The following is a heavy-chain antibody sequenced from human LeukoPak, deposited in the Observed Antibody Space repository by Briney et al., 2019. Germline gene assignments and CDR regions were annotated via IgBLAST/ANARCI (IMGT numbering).Heavy chain of an antibody. D-gene: IGHD1-26*01. J-gene: IGHJ4*02. Sequence: GGSLRLSCAASGFTFSSYSMNWVRKAPGKGLEWISYISSCSSTIYYADFVKGRFTVSRDKAKNSHYLRMRSLRDEDTAVYSCARESISGHRDFDNWGQGTLVTVS. CDR2: ISSCSSTI. CDR1: GFTFSSYS. V-gene: IGHV3-48*02. CDR3: ARESISGHRDFDN.